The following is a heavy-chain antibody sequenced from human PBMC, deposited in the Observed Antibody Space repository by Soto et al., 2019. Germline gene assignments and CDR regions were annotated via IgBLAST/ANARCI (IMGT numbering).Heavy chain of an antibody. CDR1: GFTFSSYA. CDR3: ASPEGGSITMIVVVLPGLQH. Sequence: PGGSLRLSCAASGFTFSSYAMSWVRQAPGKGLEWVSAISGSGGSTYYADSVKGRFTISRDNSKNTLYLQMNSLRAEDTAVYYCASPEGGSITMIVVVLPGLQHWGQGTLVIVSS. CDR2: ISGSGGST. J-gene: IGHJ1*01. D-gene: IGHD3-22*01. V-gene: IGHV3-23*01.